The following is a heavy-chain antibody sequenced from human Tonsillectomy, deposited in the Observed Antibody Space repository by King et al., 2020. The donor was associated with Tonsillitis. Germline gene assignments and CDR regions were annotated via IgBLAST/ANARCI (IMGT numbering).Heavy chain of an antibody. V-gene: IGHV3-7*01. Sequence: VQLVESGGGLVQPGGSLRLSCAASGFTFSSYWMSWVRQAPGKGLEWVANIKQDGSEKYYVDSVKGRFTISRDNAKNSLYLQMNSLRAEDTAVYYCARDRSEWLLSHAFDIWGQGTMVTVSS. CDR3: ARDRSEWLLSHAFDI. CDR1: GFTFSSYW. J-gene: IGHJ3*02. D-gene: IGHD3-3*01. CDR2: IKQDGSEK.